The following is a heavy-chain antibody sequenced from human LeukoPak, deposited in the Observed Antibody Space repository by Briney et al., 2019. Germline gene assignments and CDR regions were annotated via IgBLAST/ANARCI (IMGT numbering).Heavy chain of an antibody. CDR2: ISAYNGNT. Sequence: ASVKVSCKASGYTFTSYGISWVRQAPGQGLEWMGWISAYNGNTNYAQKFQGRVTITADESTSTAYMELSSLRSEDTAVYYCAREQPPRGFDYWGQGTLVTVSS. D-gene: IGHD6-13*01. J-gene: IGHJ4*02. CDR1: GYTFTSYG. CDR3: AREQPPRGFDY. V-gene: IGHV1-18*01.